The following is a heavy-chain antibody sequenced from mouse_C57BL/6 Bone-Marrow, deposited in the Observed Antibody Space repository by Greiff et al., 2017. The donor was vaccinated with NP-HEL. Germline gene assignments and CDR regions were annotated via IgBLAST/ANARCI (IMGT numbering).Heavy chain of an antibody. Sequence: VQLVESGPGLVQPSQSLSITCTVSGFSLTSYGVHWVRQSPGKGLEWLGVIWRGGSTDYNAAFMSRLSITKDNSKSQVFFKMNSLQADDTAIYYCAKIPIYYGNYGYAMDYWGQGTSVTVSS. J-gene: IGHJ4*01. CDR2: IWRGGST. V-gene: IGHV2-5*01. D-gene: IGHD2-1*01. CDR1: GFSLTSYG. CDR3: AKIPIYYGNYGYAMDY.